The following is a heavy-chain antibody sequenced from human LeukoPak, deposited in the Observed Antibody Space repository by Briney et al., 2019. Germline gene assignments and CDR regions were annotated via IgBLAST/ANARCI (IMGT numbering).Heavy chain of an antibody. J-gene: IGHJ4*02. CDR1: GFTFSDYY. V-gene: IGHV3-11*01. CDR2: ISSSGSTI. CDR3: ARAWGDTIFGVVITSYFDY. Sequence: PGGSLRLSCAASGFTFSDYYMSWIRQAPGKGLEWVSYISSSGSTIYYADSVKGRFSISRDNDKNSLYLQMNSLRAEDTAVYYCARAWGDTIFGVVITSYFDYWGQGTLVTVSS. D-gene: IGHD3-3*01.